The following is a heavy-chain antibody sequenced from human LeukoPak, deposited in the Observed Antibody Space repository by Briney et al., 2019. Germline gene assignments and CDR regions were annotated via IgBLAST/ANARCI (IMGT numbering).Heavy chain of an antibody. V-gene: IGHV3-30*18. CDR1: GFTFNNYG. CDR2: ISYDGSDK. CDR3: AKRRSAFGGVMVTGNFDY. J-gene: IGHJ4*02. Sequence: GGSLRLSCAASGFTFNNYGMHWVRQAPGKGLEWVAIISYDGSDKYYADSVKGRFTISRDNSKNTLYLQMISLRPEDTAVYSCAKRRSAFGGVMVTGNFDYWGQGALVTVSS. D-gene: IGHD3-16*01.